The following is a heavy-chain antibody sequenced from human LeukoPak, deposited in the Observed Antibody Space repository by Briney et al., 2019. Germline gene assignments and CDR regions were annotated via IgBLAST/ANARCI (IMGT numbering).Heavy chain of an antibody. Sequence: GGSLRLSCAASGFTFSNYAMSWVRQAPGKGLEWVSTISNTNSNTYYADSVKGRFTISRDNSKNTLFMQMNSLAAEDTAIYYCAKATGTLSNWGQGTLVTVSS. CDR3: AKATGTLSN. CDR2: ISNTNSNT. CDR1: GFTFSNYA. J-gene: IGHJ4*02. V-gene: IGHV3-23*01. D-gene: IGHD1-1*01.